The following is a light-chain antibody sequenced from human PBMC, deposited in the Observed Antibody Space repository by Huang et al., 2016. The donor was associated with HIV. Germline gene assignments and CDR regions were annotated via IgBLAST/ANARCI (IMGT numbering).Light chain of an antibody. CDR2: AAS. J-gene: IGKJ1*01. CDR1: QSISTY. Sequence: DIQMTQSPSSLSASVGDSVTITCRASQSISTYLNWYQQKPGKAPNLLVYAASSLQSGVPSRFSASVSGTDFTLTSSSLQPEDFATYYCQQSYNSPRTFGQGTKVDIK. V-gene: IGKV1-39*01. CDR3: QQSYNSPRT.